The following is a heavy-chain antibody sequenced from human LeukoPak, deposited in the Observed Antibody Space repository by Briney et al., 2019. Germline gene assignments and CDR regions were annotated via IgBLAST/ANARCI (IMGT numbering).Heavy chain of an antibody. J-gene: IGHJ4*02. V-gene: IGHV3-21*01. CDR2: ISSSSSYI. CDR3: ATATYYYDSSGAW. CDR1: GGSISGYH. D-gene: IGHD3-22*01. Sequence: PSETLSLTCNVSGGSISGYHWSWIRQPPGKGLEWVSSISSSSSYIYYADSVKGRFTISRDNAKNSLYLQMNSLRAEDTAVYYCATATYYYDSSGAWWGQGTLVTVSS.